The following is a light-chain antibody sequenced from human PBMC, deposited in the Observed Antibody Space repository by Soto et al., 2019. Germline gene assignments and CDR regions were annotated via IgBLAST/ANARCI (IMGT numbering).Light chain of an antibody. J-gene: IGKJ2*01. Sequence: EVVLTQSPGTLSLSPGERATLSCRASQSVAANYLAWYQQKRSQAPRLLIYGASTRATGIPASFSGSGSGTESTLTISSLQSEHFAVYYCQQYNNWPPVTVGQGT. V-gene: IGKV3-15*01. CDR2: GAS. CDR1: QSVAANY. CDR3: QQYNNWPPVT.